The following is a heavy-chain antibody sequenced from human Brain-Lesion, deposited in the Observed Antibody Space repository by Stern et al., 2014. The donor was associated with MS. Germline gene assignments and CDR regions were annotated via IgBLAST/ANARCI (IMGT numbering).Heavy chain of an antibody. V-gene: IGHV3-30*01. Sequence: QVPLVQSGGGVVQPGRSLRLSCAASGFTFSYHAMHWVRQAPGKGLEWVALISYDGSDKNDADSVKGRFTISRDNSRNTLYLQMNSLRVDDTAVYYCARGGAVTTSDYYLDYWGQGILVTVSS. CDR1: GFTFSYHA. D-gene: IGHD4-17*01. J-gene: IGHJ4*02. CDR3: ARGGAVTTSDYYLDY. CDR2: ISYDGSDK.